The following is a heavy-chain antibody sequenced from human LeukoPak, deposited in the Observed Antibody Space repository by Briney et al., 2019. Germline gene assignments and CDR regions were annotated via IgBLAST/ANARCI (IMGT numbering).Heavy chain of an antibody. Sequence: PSETLSLTCTVSGYSISNGYYWGWIRQPPGKGLEWIGNIYHSGSAYYNPALKSRVTISVATSKYQFSLKLSSVTAADTAVYYCARGYCSGGSCYSYYYYNYMDVWGKGTTVTVSS. V-gene: IGHV4-38-2*02. D-gene: IGHD2-15*01. J-gene: IGHJ6*03. CDR3: ARGYCSGGSCYSYYYYNYMDV. CDR2: IYHSGSA. CDR1: GYSISNGYY.